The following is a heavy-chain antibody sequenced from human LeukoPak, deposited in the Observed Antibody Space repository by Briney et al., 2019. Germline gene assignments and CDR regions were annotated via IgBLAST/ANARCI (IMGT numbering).Heavy chain of an antibody. CDR2: INIDGSST. J-gene: IGHJ4*02. CDR3: AREYFDWF. D-gene: IGHD3-9*01. Sequence: GGSLRLSCAASGFTFSSYWMHWVRQAPGKGLVWVSRINIDGSSTSYADSVKGRFTISRDNAKNTLYLQMNSLRAEDTAVYYCAREYFDWFWGQGTLVTVSS. V-gene: IGHV3-74*01. CDR1: GFTFSSYW.